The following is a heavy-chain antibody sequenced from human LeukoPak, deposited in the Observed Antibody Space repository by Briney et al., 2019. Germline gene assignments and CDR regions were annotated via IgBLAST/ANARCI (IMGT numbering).Heavy chain of an antibody. V-gene: IGHV4-34*09. CDR3: AREYYGAYTYRYFDL. D-gene: IGHD4-17*01. Sequence: SETLSLTCAVYGGSFSGYYWSWIRQPPGKGLEWIGEINHSGSTNYNPSLKSRVTISVDTSKNQFSLKLSSVTAADTAVYYCAREYYGAYTYRYFDLWGRGTLVSVSS. J-gene: IGHJ2*01. CDR2: INHSGST. CDR1: GGSFSGYY.